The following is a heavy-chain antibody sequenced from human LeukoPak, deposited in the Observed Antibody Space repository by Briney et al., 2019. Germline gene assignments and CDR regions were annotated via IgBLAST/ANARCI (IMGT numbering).Heavy chain of an antibody. Sequence: ASVKVSCKASGYTFSGYYIHWVRQAPGQGLEWMGWINPNTGGTKYAQRFQDRVTMTRDTPISTAYMEVSRLRYDGTAVYYCARPLRVTMIRGAAFRASSDFDPWGQGTLVTVSS. CDR1: GYTFSGYY. J-gene: IGHJ5*02. V-gene: IGHV1-2*02. D-gene: IGHD3-10*01. CDR3: ARPLRVTMIRGAAFRASSDFDP. CDR2: INPNTGGT.